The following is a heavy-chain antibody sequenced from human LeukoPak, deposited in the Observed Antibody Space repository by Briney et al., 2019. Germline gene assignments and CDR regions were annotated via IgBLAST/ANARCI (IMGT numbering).Heavy chain of an antibody. J-gene: IGHJ4*02. D-gene: IGHD3-10*01. V-gene: IGHV1-46*01. CDR1: GNSFSNQY. CDR2: IDLSSGAS. Sequence: ASVKVSCKSSGNSFSNQYMHWVRQGPGQGLERMGIIDLSSGASIYAKKFQGRVTMTRDTSTAKVFMELSSLRSDDTAVYYCARDLPTGFGSKAYWGQGTLVTVSS. CDR3: ARDLPTGFGSKAY.